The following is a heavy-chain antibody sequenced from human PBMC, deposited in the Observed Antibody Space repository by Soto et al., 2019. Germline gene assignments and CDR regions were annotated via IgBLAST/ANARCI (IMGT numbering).Heavy chain of an antibody. CDR3: ARVLGYSSPKKHYYYYGMDV. Sequence: ASVKVSCKASGYTFTSYGISWVRQAPGQGLECMGWISAYNGNTNYAQKLQGRVTMTTDTSTSTAYMELRSLRSDDTAVYYCARVLGYSSPKKHYYYYGMDVWGQGTTVTVSS. D-gene: IGHD3-16*01. V-gene: IGHV1-18*01. CDR1: GYTFTSYG. CDR2: ISAYNGNT. J-gene: IGHJ6*02.